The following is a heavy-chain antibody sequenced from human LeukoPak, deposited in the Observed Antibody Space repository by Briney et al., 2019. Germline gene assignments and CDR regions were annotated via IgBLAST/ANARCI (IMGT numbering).Heavy chain of an antibody. V-gene: IGHV4-31*03. CDR3: ARDRVGPEGSFDY. D-gene: IGHD1-26*01. CDR2: IYYSGST. Sequence: TLSLTCTVSGGSISSGGYYWSWIRQHPGKGLEWIGYIYYSGSTYYNPSLKSRVTISVDTSKNQFSLKLSSVTAADTAVYYCARDRVGPEGSFDYWGQGTLVTVSS. J-gene: IGHJ4*02. CDR1: GGSISSGGYY.